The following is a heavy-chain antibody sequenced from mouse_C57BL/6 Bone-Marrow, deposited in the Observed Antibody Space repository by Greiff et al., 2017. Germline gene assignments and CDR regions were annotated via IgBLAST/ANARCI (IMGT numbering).Heavy chain of an antibody. J-gene: IGHJ4*01. CDR1: GYTFTSYW. CDR2: IYPGSGST. V-gene: IGHV1-55*01. CDR3: AREEDYCGSPSYAMDD. D-gene: IGHD1-1*01. Sequence: QVQLQQPGAELVKPGASVKMSCKASGYTFTSYWITWVKQRPGQGLEWIGDIYPGSGSTNSNEKFKSKATLTVDTSSRTAYMPLSSLTSEDSAVEYCAREEDYCGSPSYAMDDWGQGTSVTVSA.